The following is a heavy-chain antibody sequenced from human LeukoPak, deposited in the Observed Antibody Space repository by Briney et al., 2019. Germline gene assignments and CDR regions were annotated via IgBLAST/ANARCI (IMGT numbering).Heavy chain of an antibody. D-gene: IGHD3-9*01. Sequence: PGGSLRLSCAASGFAVNDNYMGWVRQAPGKGLEWVSLIYSGGDTYYADSVKGRFTISRDNSKNMFYLQMNSLRPDDTATYYCARAILLTGSEYYSWGQGTLVTVSS. CDR3: ARAILLTGSEYYS. CDR1: GFAVNDNY. CDR2: IYSGGDT. V-gene: IGHV3-53*01. J-gene: IGHJ4*02.